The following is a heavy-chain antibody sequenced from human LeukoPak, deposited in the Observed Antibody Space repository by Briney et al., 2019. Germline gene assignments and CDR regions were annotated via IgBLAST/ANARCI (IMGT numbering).Heavy chain of an antibody. V-gene: IGHV1-69*13. CDR3: ASAPGSLIGSGFPPDY. Sequence: ASVKVSCKASGGTFSSYAISWVRQAPGQGLEWMGGIIPIFGTANYAQKFQGRVTITADESTSTAYMELSSLRSEDTAMYYCASAPGSLIGSGFPPDYWGQGTLVTVSS. D-gene: IGHD3-3*01. J-gene: IGHJ4*02. CDR2: IIPIFGTA. CDR1: GGTFSSYA.